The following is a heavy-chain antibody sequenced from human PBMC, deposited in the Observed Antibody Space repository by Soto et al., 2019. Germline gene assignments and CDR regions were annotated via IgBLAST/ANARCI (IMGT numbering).Heavy chain of an antibody. J-gene: IGHJ5*02. V-gene: IGHV1-18*01. CDR3: ARDLGLGVVVPAAMVWFDP. CDR1: GYTFTSYG. CDR2: ISAYNGNT. D-gene: IGHD2-2*01. Sequence: ASVKVSCKASGYTFTSYGISWVRQAPGQGLEWMGWISAYNGNTNYAQKLQGRVTMTTDTSTSTACMELRSLRSDDTAVYYCARDLGLGVVVPAAMVWFDPWGQGTLVTVSS.